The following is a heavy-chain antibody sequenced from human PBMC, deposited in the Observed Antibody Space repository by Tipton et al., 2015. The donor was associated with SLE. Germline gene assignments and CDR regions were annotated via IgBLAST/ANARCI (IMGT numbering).Heavy chain of an antibody. J-gene: IGHJ4*02. CDR2: INRRGVE. D-gene: IGHD6-19*01. CDR1: GGSFSGYY. V-gene: IGHV3-66*01. CDR3: ARDVITVADDGGGFLTSDY. Sequence: CAVYGGSFSGYYWSWVRQAPGKGLEWVSAINRRGVEHHADSVKDRFTISRDNSKNTVYLQMNSLRAEDTAVYHCARDVITVADDGGGFLTSDYWGQGTLVTVSS.